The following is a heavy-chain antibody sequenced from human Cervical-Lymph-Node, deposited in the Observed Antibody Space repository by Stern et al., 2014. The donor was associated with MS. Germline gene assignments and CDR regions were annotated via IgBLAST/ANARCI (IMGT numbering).Heavy chain of an antibody. Sequence: VQLVQYGAEVRKPGSSVKVSCKTSGVTFSTYAISWVRQAPGQGLEWMGGIIPIFGTSNYAQNFQGRVTITADESTSTAYMELGSLRSEDTAVYYCARDRVGATLYYYYGMDVWGQGTTVTVSS. CDR3: ARDRVGATLYYYYGMDV. J-gene: IGHJ6*02. CDR1: GVTFSTYA. V-gene: IGHV1-69*01. CDR2: IIPIFGTS. D-gene: IGHD1-26*01.